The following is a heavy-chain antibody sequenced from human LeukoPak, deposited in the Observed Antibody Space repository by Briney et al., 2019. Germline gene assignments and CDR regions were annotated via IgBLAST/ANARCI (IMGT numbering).Heavy chain of an antibody. D-gene: IGHD6-13*01. V-gene: IGHV3-21*01. J-gene: IGHJ4*02. Sequence: PGGSLRLSSASSGFTFSSYSMKWVRQAPGKGLEWVSSISSSSSYIYYADSVKGRFTISRDNAKSSLYLQMNSLRAEDTAVYYCAYSIAAAGTRGDYWGQGTLVTVSS. CDR1: GFTFSSYS. CDR3: AYSIAAAGTRGDY. CDR2: ISSSSSYI.